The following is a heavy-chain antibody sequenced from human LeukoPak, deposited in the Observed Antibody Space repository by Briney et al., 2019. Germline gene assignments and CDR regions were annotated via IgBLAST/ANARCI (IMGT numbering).Heavy chain of an antibody. CDR3: ARVPRGSSWAFDY. CDR2: MYYSGST. D-gene: IGHD6-13*01. CDR1: GGSVSSSGYY. J-gene: IGHJ4*02. Sequence: SETLSLTCTVSGGSVSSSGYYWGWIRQPPGKGLEWLESMYYSGSTYYNPSLKSRVTISVDTSKNQCSLKLSSVTAADTAVYYCARVPRGSSWAFDYWGQGTLVTVSS. V-gene: IGHV4-39*07.